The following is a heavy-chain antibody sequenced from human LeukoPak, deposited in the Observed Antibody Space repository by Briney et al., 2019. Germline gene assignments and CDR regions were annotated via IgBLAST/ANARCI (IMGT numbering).Heavy chain of an antibody. J-gene: IGHJ6*02. Sequence: GGSLRLSCAASGFTFSSYTMNWVRQAPGKGLEWVSSISSSSSYIYYANSVKGRLTISRDNAKNSLYLQMNSLRAEDTAVYYCARDPAPRYCSGGSCYTHYGMDVWGQGTTVTVSS. CDR3: ARDPAPRYCSGGSCYTHYGMDV. CDR1: GFTFSSYT. D-gene: IGHD2-15*01. CDR2: ISSSSSYI. V-gene: IGHV3-21*01.